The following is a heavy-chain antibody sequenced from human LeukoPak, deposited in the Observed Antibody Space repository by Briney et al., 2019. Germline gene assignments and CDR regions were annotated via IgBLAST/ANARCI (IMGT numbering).Heavy chain of an antibody. J-gene: IGHJ4*02. V-gene: IGHV3-23*01. CDR1: GFTFSSYA. Sequence: GGSLRLSCAGSGFTFSSYAMSWVRQAPGKGLEWVSAISGSGGSTYYAASVKGRFTISRDHSKNTLYLQMHSLRAEDTAVYYCAKRIAVAGPYFDYWGQGALVTVSS. CDR2: ISGSGGST. D-gene: IGHD6-19*01. CDR3: AKRIAVAGPYFDY.